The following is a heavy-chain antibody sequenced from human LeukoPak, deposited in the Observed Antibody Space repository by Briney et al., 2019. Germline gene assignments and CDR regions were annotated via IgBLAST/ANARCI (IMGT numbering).Heavy chain of an antibody. J-gene: IGHJ3*02. V-gene: IGHV1-2*02. D-gene: IGHD6-19*01. Sequence: ASVKVSCKASGYTFTTYYMHWVRQAPGQGLEWMGSINPSGGRTNYAQKFQGRVTVTRDTSISTAYMELSRLISEDTAVYYCAHVIAVAGTTTDAFDIWGQGTMVTVSS. CDR3: AHVIAVAGTTTDAFDI. CDR2: INPSGGRT. CDR1: GYTFTTYY.